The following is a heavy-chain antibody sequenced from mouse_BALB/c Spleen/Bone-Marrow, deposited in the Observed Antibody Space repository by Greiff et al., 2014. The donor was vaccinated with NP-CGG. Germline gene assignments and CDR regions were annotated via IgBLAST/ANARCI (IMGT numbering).Heavy chain of an antibody. V-gene: IGHV1S22*01. D-gene: IGHD1-1*01. Sequence: GSELVRPGASVKLSCEASGYTFTSYWMHWVKQRPGQGLEWIGNIYPGSGSTNYDEKFKNKATLTVDTSSSTAYMQLSSLTSEDSAVYYCTRSPITTVVAETMDYWGQGTSVTVSS. CDR2: IYPGSGST. CDR1: GYTFTSYW. CDR3: TRSPITTVVAETMDY. J-gene: IGHJ4*01.